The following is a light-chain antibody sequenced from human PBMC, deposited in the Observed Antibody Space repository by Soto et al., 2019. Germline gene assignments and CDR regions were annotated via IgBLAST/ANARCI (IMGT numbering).Light chain of an antibody. CDR2: VAS. CDR3: EQYNNGSNLT. Sequence: EIVMTQSPATLSLSPRERATLSCRASQSVSTDLAWYQQKPGQAPRLLIYVASTRATGIPAAFSVSGSGTEFALTISSLLSEDFAVYYCEQYNNGSNLTFGQGTKVDIK. V-gene: IGKV3-15*01. J-gene: IGKJ1*01. CDR1: QSVSTD.